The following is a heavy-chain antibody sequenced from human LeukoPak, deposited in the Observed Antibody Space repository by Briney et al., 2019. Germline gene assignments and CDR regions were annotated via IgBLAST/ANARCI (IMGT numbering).Heavy chain of an antibody. Sequence: GGSLRLSCAASGFTFSNYWMSWVRQAPGKGLEWVANIKEDGSEKYYVDSVKGRFTISRDNAKNSLYLQMNSLRAEDTAVYYCARESPYYYVSPDAFDIWGQGTMVTVSS. V-gene: IGHV3-7*03. CDR1: GFTFSNYW. CDR2: IKEDGSEK. CDR3: ARESPYYYVSPDAFDI. D-gene: IGHD3-22*01. J-gene: IGHJ3*02.